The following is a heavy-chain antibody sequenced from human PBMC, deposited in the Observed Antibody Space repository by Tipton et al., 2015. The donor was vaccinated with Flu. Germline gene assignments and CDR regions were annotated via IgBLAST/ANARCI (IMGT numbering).Heavy chain of an antibody. CDR2: IYYSGST. J-gene: IGHJ6*02. CDR1: GGSISSYY. CDR3: ASRLRANYYSYGMDV. Sequence: TLSLTCTVSGGSISSYYWSWIRQPPGKGLEWIGYIYYSGSTNYNPSLKSRVTISVDTSKNQFSLKLSSVTAADTAVYYCASRLRANYYSYGMDVWGQGTTVTVSS. V-gene: IGHV4-59*01.